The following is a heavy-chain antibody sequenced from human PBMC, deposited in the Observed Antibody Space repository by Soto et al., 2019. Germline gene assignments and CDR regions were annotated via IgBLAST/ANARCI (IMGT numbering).Heavy chain of an antibody. CDR3: ARVTIDYGDYYYDGMDV. J-gene: IGHJ6*02. Sequence: QVQLQESGPGLVKPSETLSLTCTVSGGSISSYYWSWIRQPPGKGLEWIGYIYYSGSTNYNPSLKSRVTISVDTSKNQLSRKLSSVTAADTAVYYCARVTIDYGDYYYDGMDVWGQGTTVTVSS. CDR1: GGSISSYY. CDR2: IYYSGST. D-gene: IGHD4-17*01. V-gene: IGHV4-59*01.